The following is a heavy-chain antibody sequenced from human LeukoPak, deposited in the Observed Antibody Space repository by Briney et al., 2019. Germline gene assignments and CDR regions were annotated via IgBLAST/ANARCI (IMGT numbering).Heavy chain of an antibody. CDR1: GGTFSSYA. Sequence: ASVKVSCKASGGTFSSYAISWVRQAPGQGLEWMGWISAYNGNTNYAQKLQGRVTITRNTSISTAYMELSSLRSEDTAVYYCARGRYYMDVWGKGTTVTVSS. J-gene: IGHJ6*03. V-gene: IGHV1-8*03. CDR3: ARGRYYMDV. CDR2: ISAYNGNT.